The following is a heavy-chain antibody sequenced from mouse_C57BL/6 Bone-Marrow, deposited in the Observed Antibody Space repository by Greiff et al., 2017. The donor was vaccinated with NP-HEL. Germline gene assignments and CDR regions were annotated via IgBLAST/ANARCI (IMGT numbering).Heavy chain of an antibody. CDR1: GYTFTSYW. V-gene: IGHV1-69*01. J-gene: IGHJ2*01. D-gene: IGHD2-3*01. Sequence: VQLQQPGAELVMPGASVKLSCKASGYTFTSYWMHWVKQRPGQGLEWIGEIDPSDSYTNYNQKFKGKSTLTVDKSSSTAYMQLSSLTSEDSAVYYCARSGYYGVDYWGQGTTLTVSS. CDR3: ARSGYYGVDY. CDR2: IDPSDSYT.